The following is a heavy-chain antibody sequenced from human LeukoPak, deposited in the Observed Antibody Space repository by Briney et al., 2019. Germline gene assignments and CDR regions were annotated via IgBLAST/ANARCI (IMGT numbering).Heavy chain of an antibody. CDR3: ARDLVTVTKGFDI. CDR1: DYSFSSHY. J-gene: IGHJ3*02. CDR2: ISYIGST. D-gene: IGHD4-17*01. V-gene: IGHV4-59*11. Sequence: SETLSLTCAVSDYSFSSHYWTWIRQPPGKGLEWIGYISYIGSTNYNPPLKSRVTISIDTSKNQFSLKLSSVTAADTAVYYCARDLVTVTKGFDIWGQGTMVSVSS.